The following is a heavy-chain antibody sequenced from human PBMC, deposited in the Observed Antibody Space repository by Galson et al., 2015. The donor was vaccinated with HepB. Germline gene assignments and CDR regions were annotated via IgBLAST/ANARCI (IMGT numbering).Heavy chain of an antibody. V-gene: IGHV5-51*01. D-gene: IGHD3-10*01. J-gene: IGHJ6*02. Sequence: QSGAEVKKPGESLKISCKGSGYSFTSYWIGWVRQMPGKGLEWMGIIYPGDSDTRYSPSFQGQVTISADKSISTAYLQWSSLKASDTAMYYCARHTQGSGSYYKTKSKYYYYGVDVWGQGTTVTVSS. CDR1: GYSFTSYW. CDR2: IYPGDSDT. CDR3: ARHTQGSGSYYKTKSKYYYYGVDV.